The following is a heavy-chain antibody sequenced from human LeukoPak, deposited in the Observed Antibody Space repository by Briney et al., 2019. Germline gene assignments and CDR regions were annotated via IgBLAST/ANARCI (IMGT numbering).Heavy chain of an antibody. D-gene: IGHD6-13*01. CDR2: ISSSGSTI. J-gene: IGHJ1*01. CDR1: GFTFSSYE. Sequence: PGGSLRLSCAASGFTFSSYEMNWVRQVLGKGLEWISYISSSGSTIYFADSVKGRFTISRDNAKNSLYLQMNSLRAEDTAVYYCARPSRPYRSSEYFQHWGQGTLVIVSS. V-gene: IGHV3-48*03. CDR3: ARPSRPYRSSEYFQH.